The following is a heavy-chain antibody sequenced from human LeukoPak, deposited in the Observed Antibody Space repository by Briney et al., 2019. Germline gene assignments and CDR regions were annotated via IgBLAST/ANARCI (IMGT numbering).Heavy chain of an antibody. CDR3: ARAGGVDSSGYYYGTIDY. J-gene: IGHJ4*02. D-gene: IGHD3-22*01. CDR2: ISSSSSTI. Sequence: GGSLRLSCAASGFTFSSYSMNWVRQAPGKGLEWVSYISSSSSTIYYADSVKGRFTISRDNAKNSLYLQMNSLRAEDTAVYYCARAGGVDSSGYYYGTIDYWGQGTLVTVSS. CDR1: GFTFSSYS. V-gene: IGHV3-48*01.